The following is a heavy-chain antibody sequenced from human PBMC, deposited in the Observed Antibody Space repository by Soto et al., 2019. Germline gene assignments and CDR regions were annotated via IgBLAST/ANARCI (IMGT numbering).Heavy chain of an antibody. Sequence: GESLKISCMTSGYSFTTYWVGWVRQMPGKGLEWMAIMYPGDSDTKYSPSFQGQVTISADKSTSIAYLQWSSLQASDTAMYYCARSPDYDILTGYYHFDYWCPGTLGTVSS. CDR3: ARSPDYDILTGYYHFDY. CDR2: MYPGDSDT. V-gene: IGHV5-51*01. D-gene: IGHD3-9*01. CDR1: GYSFTTYW. J-gene: IGHJ4*02.